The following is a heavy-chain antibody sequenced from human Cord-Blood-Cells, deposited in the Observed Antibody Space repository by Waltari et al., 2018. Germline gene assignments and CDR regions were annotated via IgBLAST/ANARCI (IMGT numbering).Heavy chain of an antibody. CDR3: ARVEYGGAAAGYWYFDL. Sequence: QLQLQESGPGLVKPSETLSLTCTVSGGSISSSSYYWGWIRQPPGKGLEWIGSIYYSGSTSYNPSLKSRVTISVDTSKNQFSLKLSSVTAADTAVYYCARVEYGGAAAGYWYFDLWGRGTLVTVSS. CDR2: IYYSGST. D-gene: IGHD6-13*01. J-gene: IGHJ2*01. V-gene: IGHV4-39*01. CDR1: GGSISSSSYY.